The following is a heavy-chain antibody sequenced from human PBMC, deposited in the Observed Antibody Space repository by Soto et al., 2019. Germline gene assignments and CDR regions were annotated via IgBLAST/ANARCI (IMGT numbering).Heavy chain of an antibody. Sequence: QVQLQESGPGLIKPSQTLTLTCTVSGGSISSGGYYCNWIRQHTGKGLEWIGYTYYSEITYYNPSLNRRFTTSADTTKNNFSLKLSSVTAADTDVYYCARLSTSGWPIASSGKGTLVTVYS. CDR1: GGSISSGGYY. D-gene: IGHD2-2*01. CDR2: TYYSEIT. V-gene: IGHV4-31*03. CDR3: ARLSTSGWPIAS. J-gene: IGHJ5*02.